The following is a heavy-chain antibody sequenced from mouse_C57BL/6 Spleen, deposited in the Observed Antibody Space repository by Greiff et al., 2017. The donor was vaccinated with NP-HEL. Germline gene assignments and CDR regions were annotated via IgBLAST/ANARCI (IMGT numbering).Heavy chain of an antibody. CDR1: GYTFTDYY. Sequence: EVQLQQSGPELVKPGASVKISCKASGYTFTDYYMNWVKQSHGKSLEWIGDINPNNGGTSYNQKFKGKATLTVDKSSSTAYMELRSLTSEDSAVYYCARETLYYGSRRGYFDVWGTGTTVTVSS. D-gene: IGHD1-1*01. CDR3: ARETLYYGSRRGYFDV. CDR2: INPNNGGT. V-gene: IGHV1-26*01. J-gene: IGHJ1*03.